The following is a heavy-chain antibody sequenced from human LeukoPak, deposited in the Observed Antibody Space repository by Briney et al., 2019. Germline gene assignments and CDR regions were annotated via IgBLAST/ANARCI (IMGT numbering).Heavy chain of an antibody. CDR1: GGSISSYY. CDR3: ARPYSAYDPNWFDP. D-gene: IGHD5-12*01. V-gene: IGHV4-4*07. CDR2: IYTSGST. J-gene: IGHJ5*02. Sequence: SETLSLTCTVSGGSISSYYWSWIRQPAGKGLEWIGRIYTSGSTNYNPSLKSRVTMSVDTSKNQFSLELSSVTAADAAVYYCARPYSAYDPNWFDPWGQGTLVTVSS.